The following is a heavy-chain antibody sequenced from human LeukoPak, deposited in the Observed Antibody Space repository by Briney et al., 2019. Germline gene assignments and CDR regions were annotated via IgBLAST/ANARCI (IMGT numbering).Heavy chain of an antibody. CDR2: IYDSGST. V-gene: IGHV4-59*01. CDR3: ARTYSGRSYYFDC. Sequence: PSETLSLTCTVSGGSISSFHWSWIRQPPGKGLEHIGNIYDSGSTYYNPSLKSRVTISVDTSKNQFSLKLSSVTAADTAVYYCARTYSGRSYYFDCWGQGTLVTVS. CDR1: GGSISSFH. D-gene: IGHD1-26*01. J-gene: IGHJ4*02.